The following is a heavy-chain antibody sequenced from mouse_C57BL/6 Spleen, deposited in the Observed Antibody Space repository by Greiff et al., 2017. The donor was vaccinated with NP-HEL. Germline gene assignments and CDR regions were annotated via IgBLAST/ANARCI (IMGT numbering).Heavy chain of an antibody. CDR3: ARFITTVVARYFDV. Sequence: EVQLQQSGPVLVKPGASVKMSCKASGYTFTDYYMNWVKQSHGKSLEWIGVINPYNGGTSYNQKFKGKATLTVDKSSSTADMELNSLTSEDSAVYYCARFITTVVARYFDVWGTGTTVTVSS. V-gene: IGHV1-19*01. CDR1: GYTFTDYY. D-gene: IGHD1-1*01. J-gene: IGHJ1*03. CDR2: INPYNGGT.